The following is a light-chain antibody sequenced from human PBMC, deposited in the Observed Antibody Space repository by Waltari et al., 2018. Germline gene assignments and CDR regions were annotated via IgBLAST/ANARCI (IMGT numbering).Light chain of an antibody. CDR1: QEISNY. Sequence: DIQMTQSPSSLSASVGDRVTITCQASQEISNYLNWYHQKPGKAPKLLIYDASNFETGVPSRFSGSGYGTDFTFTISSLQPEDIATYYCQQYDNLPITFGQGTRLEIK. V-gene: IGKV1-33*01. CDR3: QQYDNLPIT. CDR2: DAS. J-gene: IGKJ5*01.